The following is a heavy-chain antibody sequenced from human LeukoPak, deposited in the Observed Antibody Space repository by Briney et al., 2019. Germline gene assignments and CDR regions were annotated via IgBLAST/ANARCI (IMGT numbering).Heavy chain of an antibody. D-gene: IGHD6-19*01. CDR3: ARTGIAVLFDY. Sequence: PSETLSLTCAVYGGSFSGYYWSWIRQPPGKGLEWIGEINHSGSTNYNPSLKSRVTISVDTSKNQFSLKLSSVTAADTAVDYCARTGIAVLFDYWGQGTLVTVSS. J-gene: IGHJ4*02. CDR1: GGSFSGYY. CDR2: INHSGST. V-gene: IGHV4-34*01.